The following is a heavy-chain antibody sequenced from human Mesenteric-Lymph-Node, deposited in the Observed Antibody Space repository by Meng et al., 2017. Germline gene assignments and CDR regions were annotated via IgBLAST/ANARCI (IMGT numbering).Heavy chain of an antibody. D-gene: IGHD3-9*01. Sequence: SETLSLTCAVYGGSFSGYYWSWIRQPPGKGLEWIGEINHSGSTNYNPSLKSRVTISVDTSKNQFSLKLSSVTAADTAVYYCARVRYFGTHNAFDIWGQGTMVTVSS. J-gene: IGHJ3*02. CDR3: ARVRYFGTHNAFDI. CDR2: INHSGST. CDR1: GGSFSGYY. V-gene: IGHV4-34*01.